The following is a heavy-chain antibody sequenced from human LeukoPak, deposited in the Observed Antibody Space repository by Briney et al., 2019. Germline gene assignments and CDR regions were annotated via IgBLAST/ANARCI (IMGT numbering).Heavy chain of an antibody. J-gene: IGHJ4*02. CDR3: AKEQFPPWVY. D-gene: IGHD5-24*01. V-gene: IGHV3-23*01. CDR1: GFTFSSYA. CDR2: ISVSGGST. Sequence: GASLSLSCAASGFTFSSYAMSWVRQPPGKGLEWVSAISVSGGSTYHAHSVKGLFTISRDNSKNTLYLQMNSLRAEDTAVYYCAKEQFPPWVYWGQGTLVTVSS.